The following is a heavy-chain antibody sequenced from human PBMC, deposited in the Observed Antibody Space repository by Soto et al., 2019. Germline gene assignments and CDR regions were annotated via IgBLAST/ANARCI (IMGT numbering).Heavy chain of an antibody. CDR2: IYHSGST. Sequence: QVQLQESGPGLVKPSGTLSLTCAVAGDSISSSKWWRWVRQPPGKGLEWIGEIYHSGSTNYNPSHKSRVLISVAKSKNQFSLKLSSVTDADTAIYYCARGERQQQRDYWGQGTLVTVSS. D-gene: IGHD6-13*01. J-gene: IGHJ4*02. CDR1: GDSISSSKW. V-gene: IGHV4-4*02. CDR3: ARGERQQQRDY.